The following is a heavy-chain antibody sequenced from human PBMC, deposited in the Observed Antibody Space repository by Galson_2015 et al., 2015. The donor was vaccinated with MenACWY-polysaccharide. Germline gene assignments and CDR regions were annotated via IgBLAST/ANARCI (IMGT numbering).Heavy chain of an antibody. Sequence: SLRLSCAASGFSFGTSWMTWFRRAPGKGLEWVANIAPDGSEMFYVHSVKGRFTISGDNARNSLYLQMHSLRADDTAEYYCARVITHWYCDLWGRGTLVTVSP. CDR2: IAPDGSEM. CDR3: ARVITHWYCDL. D-gene: IGHD1-20*01. J-gene: IGHJ2*01. CDR1: GFSFGTSW. V-gene: IGHV3-7*01.